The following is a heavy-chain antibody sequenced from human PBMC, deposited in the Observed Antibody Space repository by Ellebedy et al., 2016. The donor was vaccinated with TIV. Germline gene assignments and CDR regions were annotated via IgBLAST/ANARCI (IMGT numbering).Heavy chain of an antibody. CDR3: ARPPMGKTAPLEY. D-gene: IGHD3-10*01. V-gene: IGHV4-4*07. CDR2: IYSSGSS. CDR1: GGPMTSYY. Sequence: SETLSLXCTLSGGPMTSYYWTWIRQPAGKGLEWSGRIYSSGSSNYNPSLKSRLTMSVDTSKNQFSLELSSVTPADTAVYYCARPPMGKTAPLEYWGLGALVTVSS. J-gene: IGHJ4*02.